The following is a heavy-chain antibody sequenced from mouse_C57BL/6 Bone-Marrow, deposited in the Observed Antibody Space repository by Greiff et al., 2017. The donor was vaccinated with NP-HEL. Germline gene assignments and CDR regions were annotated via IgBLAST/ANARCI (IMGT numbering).Heavy chain of an antibody. V-gene: IGHV1-81*01. CDR1: GYTFTSYG. J-gene: IGHJ1*03. CDR2: IYPRSGNT. CDR3: ARKGLYYGSSYWYCDV. Sequence: QVQLQQSGAELARPGASVKLSCKASGYTFTSYGISWVKQRTGQGLEWIGEIYPRSGNTSYNEKFKGKATLTADKSSSTAYMELRSLTSEDSAVYFCARKGLYYGSSYWYCDVWGTGTTVTVSS. D-gene: IGHD1-1*01.